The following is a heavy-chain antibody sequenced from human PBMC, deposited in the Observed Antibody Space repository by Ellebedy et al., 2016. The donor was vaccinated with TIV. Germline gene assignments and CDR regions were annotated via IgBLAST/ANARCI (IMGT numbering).Heavy chain of an antibody. CDR2: ISGSGDST. V-gene: IGHV3-23*01. J-gene: IGHJ3*02. CDR3: AAFIVGDAFDI. CDR1: GFTFSSYA. Sequence: GESLKISXAVSGFTFSSYAMSWVRQAPGKGLEWVSAISGSGDSTYYADSVKGRFTISRDNSKNTLYLQMNSLRAEDTAVYYCAAFIVGDAFDIWGQGTMVTVSS. D-gene: IGHD1-26*01.